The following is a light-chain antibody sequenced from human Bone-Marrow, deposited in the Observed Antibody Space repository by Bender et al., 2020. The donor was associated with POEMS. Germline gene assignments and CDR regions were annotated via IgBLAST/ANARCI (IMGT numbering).Light chain of an antibody. V-gene: IGLV1-40*01. CDR3: NSYAGNNHFGL. J-gene: IGLJ1*01. CDR2: EGS. Sequence: QSVLTQPPSVSGAPGQRVTISCTGSSSNTGSGYDINWYQHHPGKAPKLMIYEGSKRPSGVPDRFSGSKSGNTASLTVSGLQADDEGDYYCNSYAGNNHFGLFGTGTKVTVL. CDR1: SSNTGSGYD.